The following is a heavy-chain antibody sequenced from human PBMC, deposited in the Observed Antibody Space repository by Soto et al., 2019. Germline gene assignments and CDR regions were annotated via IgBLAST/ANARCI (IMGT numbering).Heavy chain of an antibody. CDR3: ARALGYSGYAGMYV. Sequence: QVQLVQSGGEVKKPGASVKVSCKASGYTFTIYGINWVRQAPGQGLEWMGWISPDNGNTNYAQKLQGRVTMTTDTPTSTAYMELRSLRSDDTAVYYCARALGYSGYAGMYVWGQGTTVTVSS. CDR2: ISPDNGNT. CDR1: GYTFTIYG. D-gene: IGHD5-12*01. J-gene: IGHJ6*02. V-gene: IGHV1-18*01.